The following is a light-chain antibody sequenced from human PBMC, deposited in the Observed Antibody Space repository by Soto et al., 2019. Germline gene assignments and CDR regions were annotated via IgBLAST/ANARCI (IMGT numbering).Light chain of an antibody. CDR1: QSIDSIS. CDR2: GAS. J-gene: IGKJ4*01. Sequence: EIVLTQSPGTLSLFPGERATLSCRASQSIDSISLAWYQHKPGQAPRLLIYGASSRSTAIPDRFSGSGSGTDFTLPISRLEPEDVAVYYCQHYDSSLSTFGGGTKVEIK. V-gene: IGKV3-20*01. CDR3: QHYDSSLST.